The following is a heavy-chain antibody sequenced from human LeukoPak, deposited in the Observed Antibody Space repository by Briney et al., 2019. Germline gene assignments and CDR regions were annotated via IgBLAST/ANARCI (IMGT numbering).Heavy chain of an antibody. CDR2: INPNSGGT. D-gene: IGHD6-19*01. V-gene: IGHV1-2*02. CDR3: AREVAVGREGGSADAFDI. J-gene: IGHJ3*02. CDR1: GYTFTGYY. Sequence: ASVKVSCKASGYTFTGYYMHWVRQAPGQGLEWMGWINPNSGGTNYAQKFQGRVTMTRDTSISTAYMELRSLRSDDTAVYYCAREVAVGREGGSADAFDIWGQGTMVTVSS.